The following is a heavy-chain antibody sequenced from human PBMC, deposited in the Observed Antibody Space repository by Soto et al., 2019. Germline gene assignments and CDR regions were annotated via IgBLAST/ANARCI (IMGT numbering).Heavy chain of an antibody. CDR1: GFTFSSYW. CDR2: IKQDGSEE. V-gene: IGHV3-7*01. D-gene: IGHD3-10*01. Sequence: EVQLVESGGGLVQPGGSLRLSCVDSGFTFSSYWMSWVRQAPVKGLEWVGNIKQDGSEENYVDSVKGRFTISRDNAKNSMYLQMNSLSAADTAVYYCARIASSGRGWDVWGQGTTVVVSS. J-gene: IGHJ6*01. CDR3: ARIASSGRGWDV.